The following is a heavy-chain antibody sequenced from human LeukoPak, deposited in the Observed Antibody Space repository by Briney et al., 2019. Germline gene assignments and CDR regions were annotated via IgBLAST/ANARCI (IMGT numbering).Heavy chain of an antibody. J-gene: IGHJ3*02. D-gene: IGHD6-13*01. CDR3: AGHVAAAGPYPYAFDM. V-gene: IGHV4-61*09. Sequence: SQTLSLTCTVSGGSISSGAYYWSWIRQPAGKGLEWIGHIYTTGSTSYSPSLKSRVTISIDTSKNQFSLNLRSVTAADTAVYYCAGHVAAAGPYPYAFDMWGQGTMVTVSS. CDR2: IYTTGST. CDR1: GGSISSGAYY.